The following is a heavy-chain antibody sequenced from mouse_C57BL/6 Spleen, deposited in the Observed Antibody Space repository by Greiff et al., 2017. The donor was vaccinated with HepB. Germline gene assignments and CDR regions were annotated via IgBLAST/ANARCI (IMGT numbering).Heavy chain of an antibody. CDR3: VRHDRGGYFDV. CDR2: IRSKSNNYAT. J-gene: IGHJ1*03. CDR1: GFSFNTYA. Sequence: VQLKESGGGLVQPKGSLKLSCAASGFSFNTYAMNWVRQAPGKGLEWVARIRSKSNNYATYYADSVKDRFTISRDDSESMLYLQMNNLKTEDTAMYYCVRHDRGGYFDVWGTGTTVTVSS. D-gene: IGHD2-14*01. V-gene: IGHV10-1*01.